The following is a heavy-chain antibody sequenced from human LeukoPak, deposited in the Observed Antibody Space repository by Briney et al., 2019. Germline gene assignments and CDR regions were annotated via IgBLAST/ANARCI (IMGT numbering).Heavy chain of an antibody. D-gene: IGHD3-10*01. Sequence: QXXXXGXXWVSXIYSGGSTYYADSVKGRFTISRDNSKNTLYLQMNSLRAEDTAVYYCARDGTYYYGSGSYLIDYWGQGTLVTVSS. J-gene: IGHJ4*02. CDR2: IYSGGST. V-gene: IGHV3-66*01. CDR3: ARDGTYYYGSGSYLIDY.